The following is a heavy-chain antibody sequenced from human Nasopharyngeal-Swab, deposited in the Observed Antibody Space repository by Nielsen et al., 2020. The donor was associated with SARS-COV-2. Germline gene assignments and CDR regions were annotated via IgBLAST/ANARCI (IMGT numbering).Heavy chain of an antibody. V-gene: IGHV3-9*01. CDR2: ISWNSGSI. J-gene: IGHJ6*02. Sequence: SLKISCAASGFTFDDYSLHWGRQAPGEGLGWVLGISWNSGSIGYADSVKGRFTISRDNAKNSLYLQMNSLRAEDTALYYCATADYYYYGMDVWGQGTTVTVSS. CDR1: GFTFDDYS. CDR3: ATADYYYYGMDV.